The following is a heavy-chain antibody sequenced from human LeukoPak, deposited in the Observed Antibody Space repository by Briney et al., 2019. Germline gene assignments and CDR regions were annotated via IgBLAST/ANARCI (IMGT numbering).Heavy chain of an antibody. J-gene: IGHJ4*02. V-gene: IGHV1-8*03. D-gene: IGHD3-3*01. CDR3: ARFYYDFWSGYQPLDY. Sequence: AASVKVSCKASGYTFTSYDINWVRQATGQGLEWMGWMNPNSGNTGYAQKFQGRVTITRNTSISTAYMELSSLRAEDTAVYYCARFYYDFWSGYQPLDYWGQGTLVTVSS. CDR2: MNPNSGNT. CDR1: GYTFTSYD.